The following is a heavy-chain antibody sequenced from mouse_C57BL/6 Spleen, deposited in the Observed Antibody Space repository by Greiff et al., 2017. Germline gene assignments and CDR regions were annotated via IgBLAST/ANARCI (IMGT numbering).Heavy chain of an antibody. CDR3: ARGKGTSYYFDY. V-gene: IGHV1-55*01. Sequence: QVHVKQPGAELVKPGASVKMSCKASGYTFTSYWITWVKQRPGQGLEWIGDIYPGSGSTNYNEKFKSKATLTVDTSSSTAYMQLSSLTSEDSAVYYCARGKGTSYYFDYWGQGTTLTVSS. CDR2: IYPGSGST. J-gene: IGHJ2*01. CDR1: GYTFTSYW.